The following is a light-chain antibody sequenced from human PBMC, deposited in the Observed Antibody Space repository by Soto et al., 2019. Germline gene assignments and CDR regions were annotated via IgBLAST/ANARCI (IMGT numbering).Light chain of an antibody. V-gene: IGLV2-14*01. CDR1: SHDVGGYNY. J-gene: IGLJ1*01. Sequence: QSVLTQPASVSGSRGQSITMSCTGTSHDVGGYNYVSWYQQHPGKAPKLMLYEVTNRPSGVSNRFSGTKSGNTASLTISGLQAEDEADDYCSSYTSLNTLYVFGTGTKVTVL. CDR3: SSYTSLNTLYV. CDR2: EVT.